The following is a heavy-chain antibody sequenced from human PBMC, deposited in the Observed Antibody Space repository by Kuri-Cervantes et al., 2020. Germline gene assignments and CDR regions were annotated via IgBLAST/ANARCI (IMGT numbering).Heavy chain of an antibody. CDR1: GGSISTYY. J-gene: IGHJ4*02. D-gene: IGHD6-13*01. CDR3: ASAGAAAFRVAGV. Sequence: SETLSLTCTVSGGSISTYYWNWIRQPAGKGLEWIGRIYPSGSTNYSPSLKSRVTISVDTSKNQFSLKLSSVTAADTAVYYCASAGAAAFRVAGVWGQGTLVTVSS. CDR2: IYPSGST. V-gene: IGHV4-4*07.